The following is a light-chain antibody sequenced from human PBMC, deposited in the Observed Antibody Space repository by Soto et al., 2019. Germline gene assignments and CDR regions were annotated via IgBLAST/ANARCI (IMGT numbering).Light chain of an antibody. V-gene: IGKV3-20*01. CDR2: GAS. CDR1: QSVGGVY. Sequence: EIVLTQSPGTLSLSPGERATLSCRASQSVGGVYLAWYKHRPGQAPSLLIYGASTRATGIPNRFSGSGSGTEFTFTINRLAPEDFAVYYCQQYGTSPYTFGQGTKLEIK. J-gene: IGKJ2*01. CDR3: QQYGTSPYT.